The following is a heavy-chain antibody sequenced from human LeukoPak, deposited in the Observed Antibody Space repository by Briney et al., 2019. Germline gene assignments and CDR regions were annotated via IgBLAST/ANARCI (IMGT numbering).Heavy chain of an antibody. Sequence: PGGSLRLSCAASGFTFSSYGMHWVRQAPGKGLEWVAVISYDGSNKYYADSVKGRFTISRDNSKNTLYLQMNSLRAEDTAVYYCGGPIPDRINDNYWGQGTLVTVSS. V-gene: IGHV3-30*03. CDR1: GFTFSSYG. CDR2: ISYDGSNK. CDR3: GGPIPDRINDNY. J-gene: IGHJ4*02. D-gene: IGHD3-22*01.